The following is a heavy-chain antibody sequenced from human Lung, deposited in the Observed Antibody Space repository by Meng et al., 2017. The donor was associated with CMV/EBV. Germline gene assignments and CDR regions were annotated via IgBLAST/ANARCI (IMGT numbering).Heavy chain of an antibody. J-gene: IGHJ4*02. CDR2: ISFSGTTM. D-gene: IGHD3-22*01. CDR3: ARNWGYNAGTSYYWGRFDY. Sequence: GASLKISCAASGFTFNDYSLNWVRQAPGKGLEWISYISFSGTTMYYADSVKGRFTISRDYAKNSLYLQMNSLRAEDTAVYYCARNWGYNAGTSYYWGRFDYWGQGTLVTVSS. V-gene: IGHV3-48*04. CDR1: GFTFNDYS.